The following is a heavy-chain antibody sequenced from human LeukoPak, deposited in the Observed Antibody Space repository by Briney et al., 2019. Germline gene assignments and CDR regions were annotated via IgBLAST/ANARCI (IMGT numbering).Heavy chain of an antibody. CDR3: ARVETRDGYNYGYFDY. CDR2: IYYSGST. Sequence: PSETLSLTCAMNGGSFSGYYWSWIRQPPGKGLEWIGYIYYSGSTNYNPSLKSRVTISVDTSKNQFSLKLSSVTAADTAVYYCARVETRDGYNYGYFDYWGQGTLVTVSS. J-gene: IGHJ4*02. CDR1: GGSFSGYY. V-gene: IGHV4-59*01. D-gene: IGHD5-24*01.